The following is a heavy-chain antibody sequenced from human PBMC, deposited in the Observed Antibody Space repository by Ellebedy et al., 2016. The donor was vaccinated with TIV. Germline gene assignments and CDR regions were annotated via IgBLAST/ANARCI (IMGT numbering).Heavy chain of an antibody. CDR2: ISGNGRNT. CDR3: AQTNWGSGGFYGMDV. D-gene: IGHD7-27*01. J-gene: IGHJ6*02. V-gene: IGHV3-23*01. Sequence: GESLKISCAASGFTFSSYAMTWVRQAPGKGLEWVSAISGNGRNTHYADSLKDRFTVSRDNSKNTLYLQVDSLRAEDTAIYYCAQTNWGSGGFYGMDVWGQGTTVTVSS. CDR1: GFTFSSYA.